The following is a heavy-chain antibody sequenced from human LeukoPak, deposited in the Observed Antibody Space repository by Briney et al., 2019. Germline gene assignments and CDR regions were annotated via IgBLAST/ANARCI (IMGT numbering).Heavy chain of an antibody. CDR3: AKDISYYGSGSAFDY. D-gene: IGHD3-10*01. V-gene: IGHV3-7*03. J-gene: IGHJ4*02. CDR2: IKRDGSEN. Sequence: GGSLRLSCAASGFTFSNYWMSWVRQAPGKGLEWVASIKRDGSENFYVDSVKGRFTISRDNAKNSLYLQMNSLRAEDTALYYCAKDISYYGSGSAFDYWGQGTLVTVSS. CDR1: GFTFSNYW.